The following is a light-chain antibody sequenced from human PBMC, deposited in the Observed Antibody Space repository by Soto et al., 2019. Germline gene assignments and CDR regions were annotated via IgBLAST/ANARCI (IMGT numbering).Light chain of an antibody. Sequence: DIQMTQFPSILSASVGDRVIITCLASQSISSWLAWYQQKPGKAPKLLIYKASSLESGVPSRFSGSGSGTEFTLTISSLQPDDFATYYCQQYNSYSWTFGQGTKVDIK. CDR2: KAS. V-gene: IGKV1-5*03. CDR3: QQYNSYSWT. CDR1: QSISSW. J-gene: IGKJ1*01.